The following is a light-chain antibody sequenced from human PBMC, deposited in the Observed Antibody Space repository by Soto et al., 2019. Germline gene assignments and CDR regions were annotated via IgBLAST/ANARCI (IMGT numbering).Light chain of an antibody. CDR3: QQYNNWPYT. J-gene: IGKJ2*01. CDR2: DAS. V-gene: IGKV3-15*01. Sequence: EIVLTHSPATLSVSPGERATLYCRASQSVGSNLAWYQQRPGQPPRILIYDASTRATDIPARFSGGGSGTEFTLTISSLQSEDFAVYYCQQYNNWPYTFGQGTKLQIK. CDR1: QSVGSN.